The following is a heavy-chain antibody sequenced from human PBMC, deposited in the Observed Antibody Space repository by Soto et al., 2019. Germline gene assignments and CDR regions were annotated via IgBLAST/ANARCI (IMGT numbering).Heavy chain of an antibody. D-gene: IGHD3-16*01. CDR3: ATISLYRQRSPSFRSSSGDEVDY. Sequence: ASVKVSCKVSGYTLTELSMHWVRQAPGKGLEWMGGFDPEDGETIYAQKFQGRVTMTEDTSTDTAYMELSSLRSEDTAVYYCATISLYRQRSPSFRSSSGDEVDYWGQGTLVTVSS. CDR2: FDPEDGET. J-gene: IGHJ4*02. V-gene: IGHV1-24*01. CDR1: GYTLTELS.